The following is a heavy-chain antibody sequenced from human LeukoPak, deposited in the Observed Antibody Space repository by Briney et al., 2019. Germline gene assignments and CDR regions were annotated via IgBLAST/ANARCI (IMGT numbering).Heavy chain of an antibody. CDR1: GYRFISYW. Sequence: GESLKISFKGSGYRFISYWIGWVRQMPGRGLEWMGIIYPGDSDTRYSPSFQGQVTISADKSINTAYLQWSSLKASDTAIYYCARHFSGLSSSWFLGWGQGTLVTVSS. D-gene: IGHD6-13*01. J-gene: IGHJ4*02. CDR2: IYPGDSDT. V-gene: IGHV5-51*01. CDR3: ARHFSGLSSSWFLG.